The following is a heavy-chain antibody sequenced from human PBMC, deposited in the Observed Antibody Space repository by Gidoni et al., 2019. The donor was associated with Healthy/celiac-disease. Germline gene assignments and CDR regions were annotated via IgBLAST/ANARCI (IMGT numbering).Heavy chain of an antibody. V-gene: IGHV3-21*01. CDR2: IRSSSRYI. Sequence: ELQLVDSGRGPVKSGGSLSLSCAAPALTFSSYSMNCVRQAPGTGLEWVSSIRSSSRYIYYADSVKSRFNISGDNAKNSLYRQMNSLRAEDTAVYYCARGVQLAVAGPLWFDPWGQGTLVTVSS. CDR1: ALTFSSYS. CDR3: ARGVQLAVAGPLWFDP. J-gene: IGHJ5*02. D-gene: IGHD6-13*01.